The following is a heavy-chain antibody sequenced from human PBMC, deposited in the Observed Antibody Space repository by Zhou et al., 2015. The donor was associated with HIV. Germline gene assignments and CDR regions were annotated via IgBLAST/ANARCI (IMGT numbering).Heavy chain of an antibody. V-gene: IGHV1-69*01. CDR1: GGTFSSYA. Sequence: QVQLVQSGAEVKKPGSSVKVSCKASGGTFSSYAISWVRQAPGQGLEWMGGIIPIFGTANYAQKFQGRVTITADESTSTAYMELSSLRSEDTAVYYCARDRGYCSGGSCYPYYFDYVGPGNPGHRLL. D-gene: IGHD2-15*01. CDR2: IIPIFGTA. J-gene: IGHJ4*02. CDR3: ARDRGYCSGGSCYPYYFDY.